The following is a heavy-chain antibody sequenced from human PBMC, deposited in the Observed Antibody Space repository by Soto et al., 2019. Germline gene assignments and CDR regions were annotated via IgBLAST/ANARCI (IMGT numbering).Heavy chain of an antibody. CDR1: GGSISSYY. Sequence: QVQLQESGPGLVKPSETMSLTCTDSGGSISSYYSSWIRQPPGKGLEWIGYIYYSGSTNYNPTLKTRCTTSVDTSKNQCSLNVSYVTATDTAVYSCARAPMVRGVIYGMDVWGQGTTVTV. J-gene: IGHJ6*02. CDR2: IYYSGST. D-gene: IGHD3-10*01. V-gene: IGHV4-59*01. CDR3: ARAPMVRGVIYGMDV.